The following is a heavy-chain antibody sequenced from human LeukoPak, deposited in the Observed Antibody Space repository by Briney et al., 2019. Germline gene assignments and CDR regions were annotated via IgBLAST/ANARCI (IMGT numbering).Heavy chain of an antibody. CDR1: GFTFSSYA. CDR2: ISGSGDTT. V-gene: IGHV3-23*01. CDR3: AKSRGESRGASNY. J-gene: IGHJ4*02. Sequence: GGSLRLSCAASGFTFSSYAMTWVRQAPGKGLEWVSFISGSGDTTYYADSVKGRFTISRDNSKNTLYLQMNSLRAEDTAVYYCAKSRGESRGASNYWGQGTLVTVSS. D-gene: IGHD1-26*01.